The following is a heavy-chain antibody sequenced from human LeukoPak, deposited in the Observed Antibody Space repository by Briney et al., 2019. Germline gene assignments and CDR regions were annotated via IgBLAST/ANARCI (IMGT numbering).Heavy chain of an antibody. Sequence: SVKVSCKASGGTFSSYAISWVRQAPGQGLEWMGGIIPIFGTTTFAQRFQGRLTITADKSTSTAYMELSGLRSEDTAVYYCARVGGDDIRRGELLLLRCYFDHWGQGTLVTVFS. CDR2: IIPIFGTT. CDR1: GGTFSSYA. CDR3: ARVGGDDIRRGELLLLRCYFDH. D-gene: IGHD3-10*01. J-gene: IGHJ4*02. V-gene: IGHV1-69*06.